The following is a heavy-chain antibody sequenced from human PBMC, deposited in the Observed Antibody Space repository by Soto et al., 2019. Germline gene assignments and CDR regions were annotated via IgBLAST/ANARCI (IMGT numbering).Heavy chain of an antibody. J-gene: IGHJ3*01. CDR3: AKGLLAIVGTTLPRDAFNL. Sequence: HPGGSLRLSCAASGFSFTTYVMHWVRQAPGKGLEWVAVISHDGSYKYYGDAVKGRFTISRDTSKNAVYLEMNSLRPEDTAVYYCAKGLLAIVGTTLPRDAFNLWGQGTMGTVS. D-gene: IGHD1-26*01. V-gene: IGHV3-30*18. CDR1: GFSFTTYV. CDR2: ISHDGSYK.